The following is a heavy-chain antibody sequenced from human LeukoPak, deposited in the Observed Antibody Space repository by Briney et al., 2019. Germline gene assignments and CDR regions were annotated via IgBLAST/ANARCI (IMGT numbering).Heavy chain of an antibody. J-gene: IGHJ6*03. V-gene: IGHV4-30-4*08. CDR2: IYYSGST. D-gene: IGHD6-6*01. CDR1: GGSISSGDYY. CDR3: ARSSIAAPYYYYYYMDV. Sequence: SETLSLTCTVSGGSISSGDYYWSWTRQPPGKGLEWIGYIYYSGSTYYNPSLKSRVTISVDTSKNQFSLKLSSVTAADTAVYYCARSSIAAPYYYYYYMDVWGKGTTVTVSS.